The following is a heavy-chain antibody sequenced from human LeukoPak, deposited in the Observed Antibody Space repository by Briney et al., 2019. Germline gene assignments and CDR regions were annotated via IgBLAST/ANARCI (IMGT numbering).Heavy chain of an antibody. V-gene: IGHV3-11*03. CDR2: ISSSGSYT. J-gene: IGHJ4*02. D-gene: IGHD6-13*01. CDR1: GVTFSDYY. CDR3: ASPAAGTNSDY. Sequence: GGCLRLSCAASGVTFSDYYTSWIRATPRKGLGWVSYISSSGSYTNHADSVKGGFTISRENAKNSLYLQMNSLRAEDTAVYYCASPAAGTNSDYWGQGTLVTVSS.